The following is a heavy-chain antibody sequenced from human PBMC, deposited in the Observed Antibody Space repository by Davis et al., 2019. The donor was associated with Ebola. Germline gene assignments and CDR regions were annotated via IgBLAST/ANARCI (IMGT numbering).Heavy chain of an antibody. CDR1: GFTFSTYA. Sequence: GESLNISCAASGFTFSTYAMHWVRQAPGKGLEYVSAINSNGGSTYYANSVEGRFTISRDNSKNTLYLQMGSLRAEDMAVYYCARVGGGYSYDYVDYWGQGTLVTVSS. CDR2: INSNGGST. CDR3: ARVGGGYSYDYVDY. V-gene: IGHV3-64*01. D-gene: IGHD5-18*01. J-gene: IGHJ4*02.